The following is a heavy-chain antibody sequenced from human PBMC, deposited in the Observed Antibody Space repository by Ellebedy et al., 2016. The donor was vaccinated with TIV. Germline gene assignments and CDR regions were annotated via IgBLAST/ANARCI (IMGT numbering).Heavy chain of an antibody. CDR2: INPNSGGT. Sequence: ASVKVSCKASGYTFTGYYMHWVRQAPGQGLEWMGWINPNSGGTNYAQKFQGRVTMTRDTSISTAYMELSRLRSDDTAVYYCARSLGTSREGYYFDYWGQGTLVTVSS. V-gene: IGHV1-2*02. CDR1: GYTFTGYY. CDR3: ARSLGTSREGYYFDY. J-gene: IGHJ4*02. D-gene: IGHD3-16*01.